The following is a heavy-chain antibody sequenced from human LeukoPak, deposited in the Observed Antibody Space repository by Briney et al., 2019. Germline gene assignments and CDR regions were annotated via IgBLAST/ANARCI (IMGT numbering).Heavy chain of an antibody. D-gene: IGHD2-2*02. CDR2: INQSGTT. V-gene: IGHV4-34*01. J-gene: IGHJ6*03. Sequence: KPSETLSLTRAVYGESLSGYYWSWIRQPPGKGLEWIGEINQSGTTNYNPSLKSRVTISVDTSKNQFSLKLNSVTAADTALYFCARGRRPPLIPTAIYYYYHMDVWGKGTMVTVSS. CDR3: ARGRRPPLIPTAIYYYYHMDV. CDR1: GESLSGYY.